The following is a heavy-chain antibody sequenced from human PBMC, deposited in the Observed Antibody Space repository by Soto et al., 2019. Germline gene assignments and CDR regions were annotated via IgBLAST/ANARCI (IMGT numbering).Heavy chain of an antibody. CDR3: ARGLILWFGEGSRRGGYYYYMDG. CDR1: GGSFSGYQ. D-gene: IGHD3-10*01. Sequence: PSETLSLTCAVYGGSFSGYQWTWIRQTPGRGLEWIGEINDSGNINYNPSLKSRVTILVDTAKKQISLKLSSVTAADTAVYYCARGLILWFGEGSRRGGYYYYMDGWGKGTTVNVFS. V-gene: IGHV4-34*01. CDR2: INDSGNI. J-gene: IGHJ6*03.